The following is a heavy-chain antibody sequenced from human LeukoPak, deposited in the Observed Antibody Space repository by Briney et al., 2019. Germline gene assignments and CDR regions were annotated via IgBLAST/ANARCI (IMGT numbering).Heavy chain of an antibody. CDR1: GFTFSSYA. CDR3: ANSRGYGSGNL. J-gene: IGHJ4*02. Sequence: HSGGSLRLSCAASGFTFSSYAMSWVRQAPGKGLEWVSAISGSGGSTYYAGSVKGRFTISRDNSKNIVYLRMNSLRAEDTAVYFCANSRGYGSGNLWGQGTLVTVSS. CDR2: ISGSGGST. D-gene: IGHD3-10*01. V-gene: IGHV3-23*01.